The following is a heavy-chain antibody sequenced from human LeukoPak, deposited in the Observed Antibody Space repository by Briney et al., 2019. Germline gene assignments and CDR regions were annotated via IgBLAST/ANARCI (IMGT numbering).Heavy chain of an antibody. CDR3: ARVDDFWSGYGEKTSDY. CDR1: GYTFTGYY. Sequence: ASVTLSCKASGYTFTGYYMHWVRQPPGQGLEWMGWINPNSGGTNYAQTLQGRVTMTTDTSTSTAYMELRSLRSDDTAVYYCARVDDFWSGYGEKTSDYWGQGTLVTVSS. V-gene: IGHV1-2*02. D-gene: IGHD3-3*01. CDR2: INPNSGGT. J-gene: IGHJ4*02.